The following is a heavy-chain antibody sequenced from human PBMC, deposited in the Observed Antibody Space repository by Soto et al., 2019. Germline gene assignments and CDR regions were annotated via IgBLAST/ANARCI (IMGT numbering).Heavy chain of an antibody. CDR1: GYTLTELS. V-gene: IGHV1-24*01. Sequence: QVQLVQSGAEVKKPGASVKVSCKVSGYTLTELSMHWVRQAPGKGLEWMGGFDPEDGETIYAQKFQGRVTMTEDTSTDTAYMELRSLGSEDTAVYYCATHRQLWFGEFGWFDPWGQGTLVTVSS. J-gene: IGHJ5*02. D-gene: IGHD3-10*01. CDR2: FDPEDGET. CDR3: ATHRQLWFGEFGWFDP.